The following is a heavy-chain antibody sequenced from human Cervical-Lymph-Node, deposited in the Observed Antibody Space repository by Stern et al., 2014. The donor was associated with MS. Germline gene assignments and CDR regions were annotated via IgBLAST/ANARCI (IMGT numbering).Heavy chain of an antibody. CDR3: GRFTRGSPSDY. Sequence: EVQLVESGGGLVKPGESLTLSCVASGFTFSVYWMSWVRQAPGKGLEWVASITDDGSDKYYVDSVKGRFTISRDNAKNSLYLQMNSLRGEDTAVYFCGRFTRGSPSDYWGQGTQVTVSP. CDR1: GFTFSVYW. CDR2: ITDDGSDK. D-gene: IGHD3-10*01. J-gene: IGHJ4*02. V-gene: IGHV3-7*01.